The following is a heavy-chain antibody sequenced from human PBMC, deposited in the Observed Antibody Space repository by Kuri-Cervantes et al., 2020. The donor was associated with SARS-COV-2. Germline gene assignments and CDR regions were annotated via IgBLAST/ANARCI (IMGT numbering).Heavy chain of an antibody. V-gene: IGHV3-30*18. CDR1: GFAFSHYG. J-gene: IGHJ4*02. CDR2: VSFDGSVT. D-gene: IGHD6-19*01. Sequence: GGSLRLSCAASGFAFSHYGIHWVHQAPGRGLDWVAVVSFDGSVTHYADSVKGRFIASRDNSRNIVYLQMNNLKIEDTAVYHCAKEGAPYGSGSSDYWGQGTLVTVSS. CDR3: AKEGAPYGSGSSDY.